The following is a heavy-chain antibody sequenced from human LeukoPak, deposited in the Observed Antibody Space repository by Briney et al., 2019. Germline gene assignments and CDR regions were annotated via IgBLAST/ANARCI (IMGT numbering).Heavy chain of an antibody. V-gene: IGHV3-23*01. CDR1: GFTFSSYA. CDR3: AKELDSSGYYLGYFDY. D-gene: IGHD3-22*01. J-gene: IGHJ4*02. CDR2: ISGSGGST. Sequence: QAGGSLRLSCAASGFTFSSYAMSWVRQAPGKGLEWVSAISGSGGSTYYADSVKGRFTISGDNSKNTLYLQMNSLRAEDTAVYYCAKELDSSGYYLGYFDYWGQGTLVTVSS.